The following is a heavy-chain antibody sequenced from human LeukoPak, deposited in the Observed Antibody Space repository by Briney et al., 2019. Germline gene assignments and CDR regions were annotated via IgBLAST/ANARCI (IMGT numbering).Heavy chain of an antibody. J-gene: IGHJ4*02. CDR3: AKAWLEQGGMFDY. CDR1: GFTFSSYA. CDR2: LSGSGGST. Sequence: GGSLRLSCAASGFTFSSYAMSWVLQAPGEGLEWVSLLSGSGGSTYYADSVKGRFTISRDNSKNTLYLQMNSLRAEDTAVYYCAKAWLEQGGMFDYWGQGTPVTVSS. D-gene: IGHD1/OR15-1a*01. V-gene: IGHV3-23*01.